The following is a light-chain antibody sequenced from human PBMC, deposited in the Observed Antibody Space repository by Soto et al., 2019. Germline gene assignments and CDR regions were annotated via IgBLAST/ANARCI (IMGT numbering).Light chain of an antibody. J-gene: IGKJ4*01. V-gene: IGKV1-8*01. Sequence: AIRMTQSPSSFSASTGDRVTITCRASQGISSYLAWYQQKPGKAPKLLIYAASTLQSGVPSRFSGSGSGTECTLTISCLQSEDFATYYCQQYYSYPETFGGGTKVEIK. CDR3: QQYYSYPET. CDR2: AAS. CDR1: QGISSY.